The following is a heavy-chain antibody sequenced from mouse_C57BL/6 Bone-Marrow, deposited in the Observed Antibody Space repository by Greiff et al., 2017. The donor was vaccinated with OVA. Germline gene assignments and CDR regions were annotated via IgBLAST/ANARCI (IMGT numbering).Heavy chain of an antibody. CDR2: ISSGGSYT. J-gene: IGHJ1*03. CDR3: ARRWLLPHWYFDV. V-gene: IGHV5-6*01. D-gene: IGHD2-3*01. Sequence: EVQLVESGGDLVKPGGSLKLSCAASGFTFSSYGMSWVRQTPDKRLEWVATISSGGSYTYYPASVKGRFTISRDNAKNTLYLQMSSLKSEDTAMYYCARRWLLPHWYFDVWGTGTTVTVSS. CDR1: GFTFSSYG.